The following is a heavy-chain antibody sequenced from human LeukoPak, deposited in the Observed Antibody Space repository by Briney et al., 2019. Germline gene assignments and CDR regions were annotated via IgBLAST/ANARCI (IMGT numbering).Heavy chain of an antibody. V-gene: IGHV3-21*01. D-gene: IGHD5-18*01. CDR3: ARDPRAGYSYGSGMDY. Sequence: PGGSLRLSCVASGFSFGDYGMNWVRQAPGKGLEWVSSISSSSSYIYYADSVKGRFTISRDNAKNSLYLQMNSLRAEDTAVYYCARDPRAGYSYGSGMDYWGQGTLVTVSS. J-gene: IGHJ4*02. CDR1: GFSFGDYG. CDR2: ISSSSSYI.